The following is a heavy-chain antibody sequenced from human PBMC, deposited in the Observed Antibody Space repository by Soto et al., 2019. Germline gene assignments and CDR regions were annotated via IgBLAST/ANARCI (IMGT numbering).Heavy chain of an antibody. CDR2: IYHSGST. V-gene: IGHV4-30-2*01. Sequence: TSETLSLTCAVSGGSISSGGYSWSWIRQPPGKGLEWIGYIYHSGSTYYNPSLKSRVTISVDRSKNQFSLKLSSVTAADTAVYYCAGLGYYGSGSYSGFDYWGQGTLVTVSS. CDR1: GGSISSGGYS. J-gene: IGHJ4*02. D-gene: IGHD3-10*01. CDR3: AGLGYYGSGSYSGFDY.